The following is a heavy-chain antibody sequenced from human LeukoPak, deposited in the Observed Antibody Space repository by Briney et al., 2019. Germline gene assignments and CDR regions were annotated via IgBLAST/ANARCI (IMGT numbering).Heavy chain of an antibody. D-gene: IGHD5-12*01. CDR2: FDPEDGEA. CDR1: GYTLTELS. J-gene: IGHJ4*02. CDR3: ARSCGYSGYEGVNY. V-gene: IGHV1-24*01. Sequence: ASVKVSCKVSGYTLTELSMHWVRQAPGKGLEWMGGFDPEDGEAIYAQKFQGRVTMTEDTSTDTAYMELSSLRSEDTAVYYCARSCGYSGYEGVNYWGQGTLVTVSS.